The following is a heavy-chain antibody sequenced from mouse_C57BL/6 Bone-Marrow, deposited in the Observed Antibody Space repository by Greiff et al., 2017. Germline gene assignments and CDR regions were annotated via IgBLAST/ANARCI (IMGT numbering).Heavy chain of an antibody. J-gene: IGHJ2*01. CDR3: ARWGVGPFDY. Sequence: QVKLQQPGAELVKPGASVKLSCTASGYTFTSYWMHWVKQRPGRGLEWIGRIDPNSGGTKYNEKFKSKATLTVDKASSTTYMQLSSLTSEDSAVYKWARWGVGPFDYGGQGTTLTVSA. V-gene: IGHV1-72*01. D-gene: IGHD1-1*01. CDR1: GYTFTSYW. CDR2: IDPNSGGT.